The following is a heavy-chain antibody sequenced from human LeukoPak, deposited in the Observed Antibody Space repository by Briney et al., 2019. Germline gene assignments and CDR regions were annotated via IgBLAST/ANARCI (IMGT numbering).Heavy chain of an antibody. Sequence: SETLSLTCAVYGGSFSGYYWSWIRQPPGKGLEWIGEINHSGSTNYNPSLKSRVTISVDTSKNQFSLKLSSVTAADTAVYYCARGAGLTYYYYYYTDVWGKGTTVTVSS. D-gene: IGHD4/OR15-4a*01. CDR3: ARGAGLTYYYYYYTDV. J-gene: IGHJ6*03. CDR2: INHSGST. CDR1: GGSFSGYY. V-gene: IGHV4-34*01.